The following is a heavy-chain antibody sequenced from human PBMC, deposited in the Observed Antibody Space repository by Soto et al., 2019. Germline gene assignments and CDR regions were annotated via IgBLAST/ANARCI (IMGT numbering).Heavy chain of an antibody. J-gene: IGHJ6*03. Sequence: SETLSLTCAVYGGSFSGYYWSWIRQPPGKGLEWIGEINHSGSTNYNPSLKSRVTISVDTSKNQFSLKLSSVTAADTAVYYCARGNDYYYYMDVWGKGTTVTVSS. CDR3: ARGNDYYYYMDV. CDR2: INHSGST. CDR1: GGSFSGYY. V-gene: IGHV4-34*01.